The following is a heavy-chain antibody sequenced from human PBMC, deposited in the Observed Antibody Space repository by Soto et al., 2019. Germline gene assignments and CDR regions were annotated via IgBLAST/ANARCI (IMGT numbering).Heavy chain of an antibody. D-gene: IGHD5-18*01. CDR3: AKCGYGFTYLPFDS. V-gene: IGHV4-39*01. Sequence: SETLSLTCTVSGGSISTSSYYWGWFRQPPGKGLEWIGNIYFNGNTYYSPSLKSRVIISVSTSKNQFSLNLSSVTAADTAVYYCAKCGYGFTYLPFDSWGLGTLVTVSS. CDR1: GGSISTSSYY. CDR2: IYFNGNT. J-gene: IGHJ4*02.